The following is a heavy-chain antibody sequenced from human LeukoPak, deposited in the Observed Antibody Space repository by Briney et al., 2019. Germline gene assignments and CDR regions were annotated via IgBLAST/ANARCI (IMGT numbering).Heavy chain of an antibody. CDR3: ARHGITMIVEYYFDY. CDR2: IYYRGCT. Sequence: SETLSLTRTVSLGSISRSSYYWGWIRQPPGEGLEWIGSIYYRGCTCYNPSLKGRVTISVDTSKNQSSLKLSSVTAADTAVYYCARHGITMIVEYYFDYWGQGTLVTVSS. J-gene: IGHJ4*02. CDR1: LGSISRSSYY. V-gene: IGHV4-39*01. D-gene: IGHD3-22*01.